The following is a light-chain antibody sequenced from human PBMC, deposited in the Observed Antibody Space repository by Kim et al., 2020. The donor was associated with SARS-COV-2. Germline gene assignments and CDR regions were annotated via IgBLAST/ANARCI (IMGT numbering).Light chain of an antibody. J-gene: IGLJ2*01. Sequence: QSALTQPPSASGSPGQSATISCTGTSSDVGGYNYVSWYQHHPGKAPKLMIYEVSARPSGVPDHFSGSRYANTVSLTVSGRQVEDEDDYYCSTYSRSNMGVFGGGTQLTDL. CDR2: EVS. CDR1: SSDVGGYNY. CDR3: STYSRSNMGV. V-gene: IGLV2-8*01.